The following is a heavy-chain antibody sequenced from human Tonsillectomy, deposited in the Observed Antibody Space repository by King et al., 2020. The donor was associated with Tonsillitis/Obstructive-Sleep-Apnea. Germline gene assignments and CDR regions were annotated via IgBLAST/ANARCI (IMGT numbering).Heavy chain of an antibody. CDR2: IYYSVST. Sequence: QLQESGPGLVKPSETLSLTCTVSGGSISSSSYYWGWIRQPPGKGLEWIGSIYYSVSTYYNPSLKSRFTISVDTSKNQFSLKLSSVTAADTAVYYCARQAYYYYYYMDVWGEGTTVTVSS. CDR1: GGSISSSSYY. V-gene: IGHV4-39*01. J-gene: IGHJ6*03. CDR3: ARQAYYYYYYMDV.